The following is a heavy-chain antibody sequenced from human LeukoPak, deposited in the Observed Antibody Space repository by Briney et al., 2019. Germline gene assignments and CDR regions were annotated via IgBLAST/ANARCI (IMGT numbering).Heavy chain of an antibody. V-gene: IGHV3-74*01. J-gene: IGHJ4*02. Sequence: GGPLRLSCAASGFTFSSYWMHWVRQAPGKGLVWVSRINSDGSSTSYADSVKGRFTISRDNAKNTLYLQMNSLRAEDTAVYYCARVVAAAENDYWGQGTLVTVSS. CDR3: ARVVAAAENDY. D-gene: IGHD6-13*01. CDR2: INSDGSST. CDR1: GFTFSSYW.